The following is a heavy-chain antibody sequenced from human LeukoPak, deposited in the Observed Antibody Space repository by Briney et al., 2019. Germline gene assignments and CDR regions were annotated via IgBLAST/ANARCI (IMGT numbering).Heavy chain of an antibody. J-gene: IGHJ3*02. Sequence: GGSLRLSCAASGFTFSSYAMHWVRQAPGKGLEWVAVISYDGSNKYYADSVKGRFTISRDNSRNTLYLQMNSLRAEDTAVYYCAGDPSIWGQGTMVTVSS. V-gene: IGHV3-30-3*01. D-gene: IGHD2-2*01. CDR1: GFTFSSYA. CDR2: ISYDGSNK. CDR3: AGDPSI.